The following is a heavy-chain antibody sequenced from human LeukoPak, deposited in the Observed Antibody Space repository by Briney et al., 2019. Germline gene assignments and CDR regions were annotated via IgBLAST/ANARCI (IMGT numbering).Heavy chain of an antibody. V-gene: IGHV3-23*01. Sequence: PGGSLRLSCAASGFTFTSYAMSWVRQAPGKGLEWVSTITDSGGSTYYADSVKGRFIISRDNSKNTLYLQMNSLRAEDTAVYYCAKDRGVQLWFGDYWGQGALVTVSS. CDR1: GFTFTSYA. J-gene: IGHJ4*02. D-gene: IGHD3-10*01. CDR2: ITDSGGST. CDR3: AKDRGVQLWFGDY.